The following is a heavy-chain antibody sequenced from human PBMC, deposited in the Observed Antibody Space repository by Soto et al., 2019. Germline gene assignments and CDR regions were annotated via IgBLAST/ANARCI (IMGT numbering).Heavy chain of an antibody. V-gene: IGHV3-7*03. Sequence: GGSLRLSCAASGFTFSSYWMSRVRQAPGKGLEWVANIKQDGSEKYYVDSVKGRFTISRDNAKDSLYLQMNSLRAEDTAVYYCASLIVGAPLWGQGTLVTVSS. J-gene: IGHJ4*02. CDR3: ASLIVGAPL. D-gene: IGHD1-26*01. CDR2: IKQDGSEK. CDR1: GFTFSSYW.